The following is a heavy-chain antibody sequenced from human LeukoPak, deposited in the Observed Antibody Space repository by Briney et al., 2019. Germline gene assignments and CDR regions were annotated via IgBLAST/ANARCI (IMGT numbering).Heavy chain of an antibody. D-gene: IGHD3-3*01. CDR2: IYNSGST. Sequence: SETLSLTCTLSGGSISQYYWNWVRQPPGEGLEWIGYIYNSGSTNYNPSLKSRVTISVDTSKNQFSLTLNSVTAADTALYYCARDRDGIYYFDYWGQGTLITVSS. CDR3: ARDRDGIYYFDY. V-gene: IGHV4-59*13. J-gene: IGHJ4*02. CDR1: GGSISQYY.